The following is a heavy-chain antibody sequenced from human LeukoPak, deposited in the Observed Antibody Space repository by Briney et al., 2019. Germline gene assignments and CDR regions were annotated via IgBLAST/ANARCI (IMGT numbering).Heavy chain of an antibody. Sequence: GGSLRLSCAASGFTFRDYAMSWVRQTPGKGLEWVSVIGGSGGSTYYADSVKGRFTISRDDSKNTLYLQMNSLRAEDTAVYHCAKEGCTGTICYINCWGEGTLVTVSS. D-gene: IGHD2-2*02. CDR1: GFTFRDYA. CDR2: IGGSGGST. J-gene: IGHJ4*02. V-gene: IGHV3-23*01. CDR3: AKEGCTGTICYINC.